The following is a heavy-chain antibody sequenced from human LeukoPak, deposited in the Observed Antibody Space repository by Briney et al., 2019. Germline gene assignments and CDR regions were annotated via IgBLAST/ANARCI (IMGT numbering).Heavy chain of an antibody. J-gene: IGHJ4*02. CDR2: ISGSGGST. CDR3: AKSADYGDYGIFDY. D-gene: IGHD4-17*01. V-gene: IGHV3-23*01. CDR1: GFTFSSYA. Sequence: GGSLRLSCAASGFTFSSYAMNWVRQAPGKGLEWVSTISGSGGSTYYADSVKGRFTISRDNSKNTLYLQMNSLRAEDTAVYYCAKSADYGDYGIFDYWGQGTLVTVPS.